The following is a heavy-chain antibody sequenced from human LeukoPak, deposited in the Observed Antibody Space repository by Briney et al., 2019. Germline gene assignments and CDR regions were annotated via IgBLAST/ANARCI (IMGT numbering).Heavy chain of an antibody. CDR3: ARGSLGHYDFWSGYYSHYYYYYMDV. CDR2: INHSGST. J-gene: IGHJ6*03. D-gene: IGHD3-3*01. V-gene: IGHV4-34*01. CDR1: GGSFSGYY. Sequence: SETLSLTCAVYGGSFSGYYWSWIRQPPGKGLEWIGEINHSGSTNYNPSLKSRVTISVDTSKNQFSLKLSSVTAADTAVYYCARGSLGHYDFWSGYYSHYYYYYMDVWGKGTTVTVSS.